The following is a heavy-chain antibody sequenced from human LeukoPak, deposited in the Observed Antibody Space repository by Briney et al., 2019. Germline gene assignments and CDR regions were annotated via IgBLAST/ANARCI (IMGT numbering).Heavy chain of an antibody. CDR2: INHSGST. Sequence: SETLSLTCAVYGGSFSGYYWSWIRQPPGKGLEWFGEINHSGSTNYNPSLKSRVTISVDTSKNQFSLKLSSVTAADTAVYYCARRVVRWYGAQDYWGQGTLVTVSS. D-gene: IGHD6-13*01. J-gene: IGHJ4*02. CDR1: GGSFSGYY. V-gene: IGHV4-34*01. CDR3: ARRVVRWYGAQDY.